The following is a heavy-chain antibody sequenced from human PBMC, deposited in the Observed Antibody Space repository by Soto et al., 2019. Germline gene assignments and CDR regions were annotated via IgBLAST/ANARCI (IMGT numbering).Heavy chain of an antibody. J-gene: IGHJ6*02. CDR2: IIPIFGTA. D-gene: IGHD6-13*01. V-gene: IGHV1-69*01. Sequence: QVQLVQSGAEVKKPGSSVKVSCKASGGTFSSYAISWVRQAPGKGLEWMGGIIPIFGTANYAQKFQGRVTITADESTSTAYMELSSLRSEDTAVYYCAKVLAAAGTEKYYYYGMDVWGQGTTVTVSS. CDR1: GGTFSSYA. CDR3: AKVLAAAGTEKYYYYGMDV.